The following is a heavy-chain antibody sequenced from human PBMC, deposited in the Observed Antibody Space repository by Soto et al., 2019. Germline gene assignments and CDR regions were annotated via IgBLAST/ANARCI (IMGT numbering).Heavy chain of an antibody. CDR3: ARDLSSGWYGGGGAFDY. V-gene: IGHV3-66*01. CDR2: IYSGGST. J-gene: IGHJ4*02. D-gene: IGHD6-19*01. Sequence: GGSLRLSCAAAGFTVSSNYMSWVRQAPGKGLEWVSVIYSGGSTYYADSVKGRFTISRDNSKNTLYLQMNSLRAEDTAVYYCARDLSSGWYGGGGAFDYWGQGTLVTVSS. CDR1: GFTVSSNY.